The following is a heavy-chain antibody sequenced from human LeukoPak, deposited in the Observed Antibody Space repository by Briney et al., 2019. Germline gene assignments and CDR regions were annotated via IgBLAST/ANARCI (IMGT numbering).Heavy chain of an antibody. Sequence: SETLSLTCSVSGTSMTNTPSYWGWVRHSPGKGLEWIATMYYSGSTYYNPSLRTRVTASVDKSNNQFSLNLFSMTAADAAVYYCARDLGRKRRALYYCDDSSPAYYFDSWGQGILVAVSS. J-gene: IGHJ4*02. CDR1: GTSMTNTPSY. CDR3: ARDLGRKRRALYYCDDSSPAYYFDS. D-gene: IGHD3-22*01. V-gene: IGHV4-39*07. CDR2: MYYSGST.